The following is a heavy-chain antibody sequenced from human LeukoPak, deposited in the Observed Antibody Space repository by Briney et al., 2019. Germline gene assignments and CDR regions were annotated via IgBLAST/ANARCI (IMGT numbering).Heavy chain of an antibody. CDR3: ARDLSGITGYTYGRGIDY. J-gene: IGHJ4*02. CDR2: IKQDGSEK. V-gene: IGHV3-7*01. D-gene: IGHD5-18*01. Sequence: GGSLRLSCAASGFTFSSYWMSWVRQAPGKGLEWVANIKQDGSEKYYVDSVKGRFTISRDNAKTSLYLQMNSLRAEDTAVYYCARDLSGITGYTYGRGIDYWGQGTLVTVSS. CDR1: GFTFSSYW.